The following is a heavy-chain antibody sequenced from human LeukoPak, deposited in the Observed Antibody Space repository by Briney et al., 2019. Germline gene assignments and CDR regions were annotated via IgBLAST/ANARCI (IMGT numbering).Heavy chain of an antibody. CDR3: ARERHSGKWLHTYYFSAMDV. V-gene: IGHV3-69-1*01. D-gene: IGHD3-3*01. J-gene: IGHJ6*02. Sequence: PGGSLRLSCAASGFTFSDYYMNWVRQAPGKGLEWVSYIGSSSSDIYYSDAVEGRFTISRDNARNSLFLEMNSLSAEDTAIYYCARERHSGKWLHTYYFSAMDVWGQGTTVIVS. CDR1: GFTFSDYY. CDR2: IGSSSSDI.